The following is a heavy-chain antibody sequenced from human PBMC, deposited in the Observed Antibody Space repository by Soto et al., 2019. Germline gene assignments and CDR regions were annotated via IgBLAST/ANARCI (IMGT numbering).Heavy chain of an antibody. V-gene: IGHV1-18*01. D-gene: IGHD3-10*01. Sequence: QVQLVQSGPEVKKPGASVTVSCKTSGYTFTDHGIDWVRQAPGQGLEWVGWVSSYNGNTNYAYNLKDRVIMTTDASTSTAYMELXGLXXXXXXXYYXXREVEGSYSPADFWGQGTPVTVSS. CDR1: GYTFTDHG. CDR2: VSSYNGNT. CDR3: XREVEGSYSPADF. J-gene: IGHJ4*02.